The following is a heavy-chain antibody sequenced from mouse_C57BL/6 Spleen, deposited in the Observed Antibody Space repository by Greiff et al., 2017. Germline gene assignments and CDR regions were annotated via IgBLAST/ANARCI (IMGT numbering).Heavy chain of an antibody. J-gene: IGHJ4*01. CDR2: IYPGDGDT. CDR1: GYAFSSYW. CDR3: ARGFITTVVATDAMDY. V-gene: IGHV1-80*01. D-gene: IGHD1-1*01. Sequence: QVHVKQSGAELVKPGASVKISCKASGYAFSSYWMNWVKQRPGKGLEWIGQIYPGDGDTNYNGKFKGKATLTADKSSSTAYMQLSSLTSEDSAVYFCARGFITTVVATDAMDYWGQGTSVTVSS.